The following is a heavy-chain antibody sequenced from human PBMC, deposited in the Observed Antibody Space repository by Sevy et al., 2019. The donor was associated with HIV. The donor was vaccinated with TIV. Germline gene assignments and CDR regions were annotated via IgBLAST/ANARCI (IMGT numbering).Heavy chain of an antibody. V-gene: IGHV4-59*08. J-gene: IGHJ3*02. CDR3: ARHLAVAASAFDI. CDR1: GGSMSSYY. D-gene: IGHD2-15*01. CDR2: IYYSGST. Sequence: SETLSLTCSVSGGSMSSYYWSWIRQSPGKGLEWIGYIYYSGSTKYNPSLKSRVTVSLDMSRNQFSLTLSSVTAADTAVHYCARHLAVAASAFDIWGQGTMVTVSS.